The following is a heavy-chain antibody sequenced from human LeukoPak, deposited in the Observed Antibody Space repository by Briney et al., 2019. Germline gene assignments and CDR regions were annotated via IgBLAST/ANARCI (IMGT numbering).Heavy chain of an antibody. V-gene: IGHV4-34*01. D-gene: IGHD4-17*01. J-gene: IGHJ5*02. CDR3: ARDGVWFDP. Sequence: PSETLSLTCAVYGGSFSGYYWSWIRQPPGKGLEWIGEINHSGSTNYNPSLKSRVTISVDTSKNQISLKLSSVTAADTAVYYCARDGVWFDPWGQGTLVTVSS. CDR1: GGSFSGYY. CDR2: INHSGST.